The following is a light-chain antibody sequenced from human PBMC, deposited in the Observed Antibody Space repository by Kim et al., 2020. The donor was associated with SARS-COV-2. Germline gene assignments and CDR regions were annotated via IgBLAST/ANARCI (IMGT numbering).Light chain of an antibody. V-gene: IGLV1-51*01. CDR1: SSNIRNNY. CDR2: DNN. CDR3: GTWDNSLSADYV. J-gene: IGLJ1*01. Sequence: QKGTISCSGSSSNIRNNYVSWYQQLPGTAPKLLIYDNNKRPSGIPDRFSGSKSGTSATLGITGLQTGDEADYYCGTWDNSLSADYVFGSGTKVTVL.